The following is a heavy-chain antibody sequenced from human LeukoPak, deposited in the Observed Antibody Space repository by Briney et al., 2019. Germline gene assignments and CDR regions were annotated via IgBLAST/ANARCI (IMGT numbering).Heavy chain of an antibody. D-gene: IGHD1-1*01. CDR2: IYYSGST. J-gene: IGHJ4*02. Sequence: PSETLSLTCTVSGRSISSYYWSWIRQPPGKGLEWIGYIYYSGSTNYNPALKRRVHISVDTSKNQFSLKLSSVIAADTAVYYCARDRGTWNDDGFDYWGQGTLVTVSS. V-gene: IGHV4-59*12. CDR1: GRSISSYY. CDR3: ARDRGTWNDDGFDY.